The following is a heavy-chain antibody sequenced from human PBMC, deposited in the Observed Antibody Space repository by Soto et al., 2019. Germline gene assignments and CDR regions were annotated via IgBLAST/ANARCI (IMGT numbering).Heavy chain of an antibody. D-gene: IGHD3-3*01. V-gene: IGHV1-2*02. CDR1: GYTFTGYY. J-gene: IGHJ6*02. CDR3: ARLQLDYDFWSGYYHPNYYYYGMDV. Sequence: GASVKVSCKASGYTFTGYYMHWVRRAPGQGLEWMGWINPNSGGTNYAQKFQGRVTMTRDTSISTAYMELSRLRSDDTAVYYCARLQLDYDFWSGYYHPNYYYYGMDVWGQGTTVTVSS. CDR2: INPNSGGT.